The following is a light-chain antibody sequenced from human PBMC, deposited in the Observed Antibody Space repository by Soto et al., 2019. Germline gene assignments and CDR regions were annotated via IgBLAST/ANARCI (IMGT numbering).Light chain of an antibody. Sequence: EIVMTQSPATLSMSPGERATLSCRASQSLSSTLAWYQQKPGQAPRLLIYGASTRATGIPARFSGSGSGTEFTLTISSRQSEDFAVYYCLQYINWPPTFTFGPGTTVDIK. V-gene: IGKV3-15*01. CDR3: LQYINWPPTFT. CDR2: GAS. J-gene: IGKJ3*01. CDR1: QSLSST.